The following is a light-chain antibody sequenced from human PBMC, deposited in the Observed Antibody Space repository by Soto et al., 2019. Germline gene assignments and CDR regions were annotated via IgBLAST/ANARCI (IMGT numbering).Light chain of an antibody. CDR3: ASWDDSLNGHV. CDR2: HDD. V-gene: IGLV1-36*01. J-gene: IGLJ3*02. Sequence: QAVVTQPPSVSAAPRQRVTISCSGSSSNIGDNYINWYQQLPGKAPKLLIYHDDLLPAGVSDRFSGSKSGTSASLAISDLQFEDEADYYCASWDDSLNGHVFGGGTKLTVL. CDR1: SSNIGDNY.